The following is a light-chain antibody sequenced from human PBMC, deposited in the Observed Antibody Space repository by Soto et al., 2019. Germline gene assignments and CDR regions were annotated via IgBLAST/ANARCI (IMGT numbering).Light chain of an antibody. CDR3: QQRHMWPIT. V-gene: IGKV3-11*01. CDR1: QSLQGP. CDR2: DAY. J-gene: IGKJ5*01. Sequence: VLTQSPVTLSFSPGERATLSCRASQSLQGPLASYQQKTGQAPRLLIYDAYNRATGIPPRFSGSGSGTDFTLTISSLEHEDSAVYYCQQRHMWPITFGQGTRLDIK.